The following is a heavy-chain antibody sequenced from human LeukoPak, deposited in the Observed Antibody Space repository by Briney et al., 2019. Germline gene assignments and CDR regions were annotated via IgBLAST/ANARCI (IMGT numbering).Heavy chain of an antibody. CDR1: GYTFTSYG. CDR2: ISAYNGNT. CDR3: ATWNGWLQILDY. J-gene: IGHJ4*02. D-gene: IGHD5-24*01. Sequence: ASVKVSCKASGYTFTSYGISWVRQAPGQGLEWMGWISAYNGNTNYAQKLQGRVTMTTDTSTSTAYTELRSLRSDDTAVYYCATWNGWLQILDYWGQGTLVTVSS. V-gene: IGHV1-18*01.